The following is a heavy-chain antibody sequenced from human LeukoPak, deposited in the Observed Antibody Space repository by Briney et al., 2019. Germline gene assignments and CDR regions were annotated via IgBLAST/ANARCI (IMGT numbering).Heavy chain of an antibody. CDR2: IWYGGSNK. J-gene: IGHJ4*02. CDR3: AREIPYCGGDCYIYYFDY. Sequence: GGSLRLSCAASGFTFSSYGMHWVRQAPGKGLEWVAVIWYGGSNKYYADSVKGRFTISRDNSKNTLYLQMNSLRAEDTAVYYCAREIPYCGGDCYIYYFDYWGQGTLVTVSS. V-gene: IGHV3-33*08. D-gene: IGHD2-21*02. CDR1: GFTFSSYG.